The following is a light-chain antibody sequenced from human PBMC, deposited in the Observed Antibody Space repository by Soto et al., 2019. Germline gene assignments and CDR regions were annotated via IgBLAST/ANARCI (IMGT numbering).Light chain of an antibody. CDR1: QSVSSSY. CDR2: DAS. CDR3: QQYYDWPIT. V-gene: IGKV3-15*01. J-gene: IGKJ5*01. Sequence: EIVLTQSRVTLSLSPGERATLSCRASQSVSSSYLAWYQQKPGQAPRLLIYDASTRATGIPARFSGSGSGADFTLTISSLQSEDFAVYYCQQYYDWPITFGQGTRLEIK.